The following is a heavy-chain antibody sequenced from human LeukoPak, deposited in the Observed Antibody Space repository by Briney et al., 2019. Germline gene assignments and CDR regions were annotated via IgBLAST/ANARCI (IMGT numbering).Heavy chain of an antibody. CDR2: ISSSGSTI. CDR3: ARELYVLRFLEWSPGAFDI. CDR1: GFTFSDYY. D-gene: IGHD3-3*01. V-gene: IGHV3-11*04. J-gene: IGHJ3*02. Sequence: GGSLRLSCAASGFTFSDYYMSWIRQAPAEGLEWVAYISSSGSTIYYADSVKRRFTISRDNAKNSLYLQMNSLRAEDTAVYYCARELYVLRFLEWSPGAFDIWGQGTMVTVSS.